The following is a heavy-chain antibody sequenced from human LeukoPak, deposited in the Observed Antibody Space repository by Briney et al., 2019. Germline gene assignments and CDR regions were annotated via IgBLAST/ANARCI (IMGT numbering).Heavy chain of an antibody. CDR3: AHSRITMVRGVDDAFDI. V-gene: IGHV2-5*02. J-gene: IGHJ3*02. Sequence: SGPTLANPTQTLTLTCTFSGFSLSTSGVGVGWIRQPPGKALEWLALIYWDDDQRYSPSLKSRLTITKDTSKNQVVLTMTNMDPVDTATYYCAHSRITMVRGVDDAFDIWGQGTMVTVSS. D-gene: IGHD3-10*01. CDR1: GFSLSTSGVG. CDR2: IYWDDDQ.